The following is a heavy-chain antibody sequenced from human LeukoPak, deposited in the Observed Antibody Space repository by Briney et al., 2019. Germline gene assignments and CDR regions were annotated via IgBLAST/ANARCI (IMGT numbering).Heavy chain of an antibody. CDR2: IYPGDSDT. V-gene: IGHV5-51*01. Sequence: GESLKISCKGSGYSFTSYWIGWARQMPGKGLEWMGIIYPGDSDTRYSPSFQGQVTISADKSISTAYLQWSSLKASDTAMYYCARLVFAAATISPFDYWGQGTLVTVSS. J-gene: IGHJ4*02. D-gene: IGHD6-13*01. CDR1: GYSFTSYW. CDR3: ARLVFAAATISPFDY.